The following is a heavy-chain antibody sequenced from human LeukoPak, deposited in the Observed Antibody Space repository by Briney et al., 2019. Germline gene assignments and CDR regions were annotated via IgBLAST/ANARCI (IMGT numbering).Heavy chain of an antibody. D-gene: IGHD3-22*01. CDR3: ESAIAVVYY. CDR1: GYTFTDYF. V-gene: IGHV1-2*02. Sequence: ASVKVSCKASGYTFTDYFIHWVRPAAGQGLEWMGWINPYCGCSHSPQRFQGRGTMNKETSIRAPYMEVSRLGSGDTPVYFCESAIAVVYYWGQGTLVSVSS. CDR2: INPYCGCS. J-gene: IGHJ4*02.